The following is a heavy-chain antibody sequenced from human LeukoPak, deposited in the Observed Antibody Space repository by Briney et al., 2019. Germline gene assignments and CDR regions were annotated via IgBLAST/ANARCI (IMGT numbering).Heavy chain of an antibody. V-gene: IGHV4-31*03. D-gene: IGHD2-8*01. CDR1: GGSISSGGYY. CDR3: ARGADIVLMVYAELSYYYYGMDV. J-gene: IGHJ6*02. Sequence: SQTLSLTCTVSGGSISSGGYYWSWIRQHPGKGLEWIGYIYYSGSTNYNPSLKSRVTISVDTSKNQFSLKLSSVTAADTAVYYCARGADIVLMVYAELSYYYYGMDVWGQGTTVTVSS. CDR2: IYYSGST.